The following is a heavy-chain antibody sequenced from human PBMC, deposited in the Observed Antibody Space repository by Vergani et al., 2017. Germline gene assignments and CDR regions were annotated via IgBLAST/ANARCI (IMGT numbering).Heavy chain of an antibody. CDR2: ISGSGGST. V-gene: IGHV3-23*04. J-gene: IGHJ6*02. CDR1: GFTFSSYA. D-gene: IGHD6-19*01. Sequence: EVQLVESGGGLVQPGGSLRLSCAASGFTFSSYAMSWVRQAPGKGLEWVSAISGSGGSTYYADSVKGRFTISRDNSKNTLYLQMNSLRAEDTAVYYCAKDKSYLTVAGTGYGMDVWGQGTTVTVSS. CDR3: AKDKSYLTVAGTGYGMDV.